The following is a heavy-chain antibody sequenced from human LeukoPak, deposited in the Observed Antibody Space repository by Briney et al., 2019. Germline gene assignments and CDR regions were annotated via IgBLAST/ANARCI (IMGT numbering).Heavy chain of an antibody. CDR3: AREILMVDCSGGSCPSQSY. D-gene: IGHD2-15*01. J-gene: IGHJ4*02. Sequence: GGSLRLSCAASGFTVSSNYMSWVRQAPGKGLEWVSYISSSGSTIYYADSVKGRFTISRDNAKNSLYLQMNSLRAEDTAVYYCAREILMVDCSGGSCPSQSYWGQGTLVTVSS. CDR1: GFTVSSNY. CDR2: ISSSGSTI. V-gene: IGHV3-11*01.